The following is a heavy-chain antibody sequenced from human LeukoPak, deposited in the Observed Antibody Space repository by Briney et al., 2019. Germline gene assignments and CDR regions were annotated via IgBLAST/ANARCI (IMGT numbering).Heavy chain of an antibody. V-gene: IGHV4-31*03. CDR3: ASLSSGYYGRNFDY. D-gene: IGHD3-22*01. Sequence: SETLSLTCTVSGGSISSGGYYWSWIRQHPGKGLEWIGYIYSSGSTYYNPSLKSRVTISVDTSKNQFSLKLSSVTAADTAVYYCASLSSGYYGRNFDYWGQGTLVTVSS. J-gene: IGHJ4*02. CDR1: GGSISSGGYY. CDR2: IYSSGST.